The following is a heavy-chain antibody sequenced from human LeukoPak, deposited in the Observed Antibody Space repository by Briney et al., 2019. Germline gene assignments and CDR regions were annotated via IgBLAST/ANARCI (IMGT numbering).Heavy chain of an antibody. J-gene: IGHJ4*02. CDR3: AKVSRQLVLLPYFDY. Sequence: GRSLRLSCAASGFTFDDYAMHWVRQAPGKGLEWVSGISWNSGSVGYADSVKGRFTISRDNAKNSLYLQMNSLRAEDTALYYCAKVSRQLVLLPYFDYWGQGTLVTVSS. CDR1: GFTFDDYA. D-gene: IGHD6-13*01. V-gene: IGHV3-9*01. CDR2: ISWNSGSV.